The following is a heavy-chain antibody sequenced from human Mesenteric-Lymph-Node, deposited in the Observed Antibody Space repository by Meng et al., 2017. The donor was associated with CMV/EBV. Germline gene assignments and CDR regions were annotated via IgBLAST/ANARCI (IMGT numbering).Heavy chain of an antibody. CDR2: IYYSGST. D-gene: IGHD5-24*01. Sequence: SETLSLTCTVSGDSINSGDYYWSWTRQPPGKGLEWIGYIYYSGSTYYNPSLKSRVTISVDTSKNQFSLKLSSVTAADTAVYYCARFRDGYNDYWGQGTLVTVSS. CDR1: GDSINSGDYY. V-gene: IGHV4-30-4*08. CDR3: ARFRDGYNDY. J-gene: IGHJ4*02.